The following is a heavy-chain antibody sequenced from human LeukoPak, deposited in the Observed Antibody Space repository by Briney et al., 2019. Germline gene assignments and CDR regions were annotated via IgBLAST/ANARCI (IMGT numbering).Heavy chain of an antibody. J-gene: IGHJ4*02. CDR1: GFTVSSNY. CDR2: IYSGGST. V-gene: IGHV3-66*01. CDR3: ARVSDKSYYDSSGYEDY. D-gene: IGHD3-22*01. Sequence: PGGSLRLSCAASGFTVSSNYMSWVRQAPGKGLEWVSVIYSGGSTYYADSVKGRFTISRDNSKNTLYLQMNSLRAEDTAVYYCARVSDKSYYDSSGYEDYWGQGTLVTVSS.